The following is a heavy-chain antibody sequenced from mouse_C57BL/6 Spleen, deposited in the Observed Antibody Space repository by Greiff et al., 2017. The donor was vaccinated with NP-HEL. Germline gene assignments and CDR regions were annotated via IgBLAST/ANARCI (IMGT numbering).Heavy chain of an antibody. D-gene: IGHD1-1*01. Sequence: QVQLKQPGAELVMPGASVKLSCKASGYTFTSYWMHWVKQRPGQGLEWIGEIDPSDSYTNYNQKFKGKSTLTVDKSSSTAYMQLSSLTSEDSAVYYCARWDTTVAGYFDVWGTGTTVTVSS. CDR1: GYTFTSYW. CDR3: ARWDTTVAGYFDV. V-gene: IGHV1-69*01. CDR2: IDPSDSYT. J-gene: IGHJ1*03.